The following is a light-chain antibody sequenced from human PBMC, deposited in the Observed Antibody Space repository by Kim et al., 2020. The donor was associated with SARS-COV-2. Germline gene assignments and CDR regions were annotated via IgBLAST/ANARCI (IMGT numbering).Light chain of an antibody. CDR2: DDS. J-gene: IGLJ3*02. CDR1: NIGRKS. Sequence: SYELTQPPAVSVAPGETATITCGEDNIGRKSVHWYQQKPGQGPMLVIYDDSDRPSGIPERFSGSNSGNTATLAIRRVEAGDEADYFCQVWDSTTDQQVFGGGTQLTVL. CDR3: QVWDSTTDQQV. V-gene: IGLV3-21*04.